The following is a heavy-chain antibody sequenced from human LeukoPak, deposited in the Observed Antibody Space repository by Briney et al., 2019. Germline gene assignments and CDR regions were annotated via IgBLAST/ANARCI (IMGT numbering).Heavy chain of an antibody. CDR1: GFTFSDYY. CDR3: ARDLLAYYCSGGSCYGGFSPFDY. CDR2: ISSSGSTI. D-gene: IGHD2-15*01. V-gene: IGHV3-11*01. Sequence: GGSLRLSCAASGFTFSDYYMRWIRQAPGKGLEWVSYISSSGSTIYYADSVKGRFTISRDNAKNSLYLQMNSLRAEDTAVYYCARDLLAYYCSGGSCYGGFSPFDYWGQGTLVTVSS. J-gene: IGHJ4*02.